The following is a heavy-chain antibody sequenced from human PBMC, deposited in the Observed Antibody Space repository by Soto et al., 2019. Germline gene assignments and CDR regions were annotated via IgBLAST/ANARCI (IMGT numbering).Heavy chain of an antibody. D-gene: IGHD6-13*01. CDR2: IYSGGST. J-gene: IGHJ5*02. CDR3: ARGNDSSSWPLNWFDP. Sequence: GGSLRLSCAASGFTVSSNYMSWVRQAPGKGLEWVSVIYSGGSTYYADSVKGRFTISRDNSKNTLYLQMNSLRAEDTAVYYCARGNDSSSWPLNWFDPWGQGTLVTVSS. CDR1: GFTVSSNY. V-gene: IGHV3-66*01.